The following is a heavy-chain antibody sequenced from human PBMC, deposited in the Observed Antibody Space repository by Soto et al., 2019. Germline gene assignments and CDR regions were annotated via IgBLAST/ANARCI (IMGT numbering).Heavy chain of an antibody. Sequence: HPGGSLRLSCAASGFTFSSYWMHWVRQAPGKGLVWVSRINSDGSSTSYADSVKGRFTISRDNAKNTLYLQMNSLRAEDKAVYYCAREGQLLLGWFDPWGQGTLVTVSS. V-gene: IGHV3-74*01. CDR3: AREGQLLLGWFDP. CDR1: GFTFSSYW. CDR2: INSDGSST. J-gene: IGHJ5*02. D-gene: IGHD2-2*01.